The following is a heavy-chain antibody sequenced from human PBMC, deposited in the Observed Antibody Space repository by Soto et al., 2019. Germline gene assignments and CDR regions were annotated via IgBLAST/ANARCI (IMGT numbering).Heavy chain of an antibody. V-gene: IGHV3-30-3*01. D-gene: IGHD2-2*02. CDR2: ISYDGSDK. CDR3: ARDLIVVVPAAIGYYYYYGMDV. CDR1: GFTFSSYA. J-gene: IGHJ6*02. Sequence: GGSLRLSCAASGFTFSSYAMHWVRQAPGKGLEWVAVISYDGSDKYYADSVKGRFTISRDNSKNTLYLQMNSLRAEDTAVYYCARDLIVVVPAAIGYYYYYGMDVWGQGTTVTVSS.